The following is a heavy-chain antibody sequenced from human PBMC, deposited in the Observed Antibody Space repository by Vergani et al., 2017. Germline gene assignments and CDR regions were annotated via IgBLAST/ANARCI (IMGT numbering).Heavy chain of an antibody. CDR3: AKDIMGDGYNPKVWYYFDY. CDR2: ISWNSGSI. J-gene: IGHJ4*02. D-gene: IGHD5-24*01. Sequence: EVQLVESGGGLVQPGRSLRLSCAASGFTFDDYAMHWVRQAPGKGLEWVSGISWNSGSIGYADSVKGRFTISRDNAKNSLYLQMNSLRAEDTALYYCAKDIMGDGYNPKVWYYFDYWGQGTLVTVSS. V-gene: IGHV3-9*01. CDR1: GFTFDDYA.